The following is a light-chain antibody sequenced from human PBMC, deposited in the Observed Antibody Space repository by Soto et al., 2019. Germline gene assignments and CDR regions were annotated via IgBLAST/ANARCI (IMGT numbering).Light chain of an antibody. CDR2: NVS. Sequence: DIQMTQSPSTLPASVGDRVTITCRASQTIGNWLAWYQQKPGKVPKLLIYNVSRLESGVPSRFSGSGSGTESTLTISSLHPDYFAPYYCQQCNFYLTFGQGTKVEIK. V-gene: IGKV1-5*03. J-gene: IGKJ1*01. CDR1: QTIGNW. CDR3: QQCNFYLT.